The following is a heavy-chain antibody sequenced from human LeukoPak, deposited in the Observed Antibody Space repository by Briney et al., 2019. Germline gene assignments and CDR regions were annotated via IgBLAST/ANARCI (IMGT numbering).Heavy chain of an antibody. D-gene: IGHD6-13*01. CDR3: SRRRLWIGAAYWYFDL. Sequence: SETLSLTCAVCGGSFSGYYWSWIRQPPGKGLEWIGEINHSGSTNYNPSLKSRVTISVDTSKNQFSLKLSSVTAADTALYYCSRRRLWIGAAYWYFDLWGRGTLVTVSS. V-gene: IGHV4-34*01. CDR1: GGSFSGYY. J-gene: IGHJ2*01. CDR2: INHSGST.